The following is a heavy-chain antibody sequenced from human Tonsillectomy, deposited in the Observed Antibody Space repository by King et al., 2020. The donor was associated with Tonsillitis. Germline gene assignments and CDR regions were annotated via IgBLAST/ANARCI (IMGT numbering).Heavy chain of an antibody. D-gene: IGHD3-22*01. V-gene: IGHV4-39*01. J-gene: IGHJ2*01. CDR3: ARILDTSGYYFAHFDV. Sequence: QLQESGPGLVKPSETLSLTCAVSGDSFSSSSSFWAWIRQPPGQGLEWIGTISYRGTTFYSSSLETRVSISLDPSKNQLSLRLGSVTAADTAFYFCARILDTSGYYFAHFDVWGRGALVTVSS. CDR1: GDSFSSSSSF. CDR2: ISYRGTT.